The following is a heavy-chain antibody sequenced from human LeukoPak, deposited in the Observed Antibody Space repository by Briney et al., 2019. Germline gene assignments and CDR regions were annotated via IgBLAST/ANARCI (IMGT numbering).Heavy chain of an antibody. V-gene: IGHV5-51*01. J-gene: IGHJ4*02. Sequence: GESLKISCTGSGYSFTSYWIAWVRQMPGKGLEWMGIIYPRDSDTSYSPSFQGQVTISADTSLSTAYLQWRSLKASDTAMYYCARQSVYSASFYWGQGTLVTVSS. CDR3: ARQSVYSASFY. D-gene: IGHD5-12*01. CDR1: GYSFTSYW. CDR2: IYPRDSDT.